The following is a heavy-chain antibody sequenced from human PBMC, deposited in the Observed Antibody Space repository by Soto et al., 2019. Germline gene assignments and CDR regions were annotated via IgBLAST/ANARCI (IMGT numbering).Heavy chain of an antibody. V-gene: IGHV4-30-4*01. CDR3: ARESLLQFGWFDP. D-gene: IGHD3-10*01. CDR2: IYYSGST. J-gene: IGHJ5*02. CDR1: GGSISSGDYY. Sequence: SETLSLTCTVSGGSISSGDYYWSWIRQPPGKGLEWIGYIYYSGSTYYNPSLKSRVTISVDTSKNQFSLKLSSVTAADTAVYYCARESLLQFGWFDPWGQGTLVTVSS.